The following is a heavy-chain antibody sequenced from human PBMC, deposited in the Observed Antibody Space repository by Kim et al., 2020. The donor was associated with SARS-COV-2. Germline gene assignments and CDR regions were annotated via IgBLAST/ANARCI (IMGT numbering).Heavy chain of an antibody. CDR3: ANLYFDWPGDY. D-gene: IGHD3-9*01. CDR1: GFTFSSYG. CDR2: ISYDGSNK. J-gene: IGHJ4*02. Sequence: GGSLRLSCEASGFTFSSYGMHWVRQAPGKGLEWVAVISYDGSNKYYADSVKGRFTISRDNSKNTVYLQMNSLRAEDTAVYYCANLYFDWPGDYWGQGTLVTVSS. V-gene: IGHV3-30*18.